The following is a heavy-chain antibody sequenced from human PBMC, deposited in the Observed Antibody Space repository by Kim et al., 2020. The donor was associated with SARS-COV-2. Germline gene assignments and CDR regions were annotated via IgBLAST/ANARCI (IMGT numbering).Heavy chain of an antibody. CDR2: GT. J-gene: IGHJ4*02. Sequence: GTNYAQKFQGRVTMTRDTSISTAYMELSRLRSDDTAVYYCARDYGGNSNYWGQGTLVTVSS. D-gene: IGHD2-21*02. V-gene: IGHV1-2*02. CDR3: ARDYGGNSNY.